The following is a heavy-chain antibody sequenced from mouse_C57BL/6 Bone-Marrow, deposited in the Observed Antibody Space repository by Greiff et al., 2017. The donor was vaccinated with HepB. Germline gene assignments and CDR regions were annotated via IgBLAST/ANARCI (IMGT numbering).Heavy chain of an antibody. Sequence: EVQLQQSGTVLARPGASVKMSCKTSGYTFTSYWMHWVKQRPGQGLEWIGAIYPGNSDTSYNQKFKGKAKLTAVTSASTAYMELSSLTNEDSAVYYCTYYYGSSYGYWYFDVWGTGTTVTVSS. CDR2: IYPGNSDT. J-gene: IGHJ1*03. CDR1: GYTFTSYW. V-gene: IGHV1-5*01. CDR3: TYYYGSSYGYWYFDV. D-gene: IGHD1-1*01.